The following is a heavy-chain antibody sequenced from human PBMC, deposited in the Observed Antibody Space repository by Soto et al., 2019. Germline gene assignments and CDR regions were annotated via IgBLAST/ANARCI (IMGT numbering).Heavy chain of an antibody. CDR1: GGSISRSNW. CDR3: TRVLCALGNRWDLDL. D-gene: IGHD3-16*01. V-gene: IGHV4-4*02. Sequence: QVQLQESGPGLVKPSETLSLICAVSGGSISRSNWWSWVRQPPGKGLEWIGEIYHSGLTDYNPSLKSRVTMSSDKSKNQFSLNLTSVTAADTAIYYCTRVLCALGNRWDLDLWGRGTLVSVSS. CDR2: IYHSGLT. J-gene: IGHJ2*01.